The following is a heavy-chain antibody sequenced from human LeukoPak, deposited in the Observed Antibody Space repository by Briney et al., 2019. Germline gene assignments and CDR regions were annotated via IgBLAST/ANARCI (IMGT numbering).Heavy chain of an antibody. Sequence: PGGSLRLSCAASGFTFSTYTMNWVRQAPGKGLEWVSSITSSSSYIYYADSVKGRFTISRDNAKNTLYLQMNSLRAEDTAVYYCARDRGSGSYLSWGQGTLVTVSS. CDR1: GFTFSTYT. CDR2: ITSSSSYI. CDR3: ARDRGSGSYLS. D-gene: IGHD1-26*01. V-gene: IGHV3-21*01. J-gene: IGHJ4*02.